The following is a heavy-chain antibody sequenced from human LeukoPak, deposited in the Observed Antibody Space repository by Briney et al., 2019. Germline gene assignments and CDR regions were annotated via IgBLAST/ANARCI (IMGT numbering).Heavy chain of an antibody. V-gene: IGHV3-30-3*01. Sequence: GRSLRLSCAASGFTFSSYAMHWVRQAPGKGLEWVAVISYDGSNKYYADSVKGRFTISRDNSKNTLYLQMNSLRAEDTAVYYCARGGIAAAGIRPVLYYMDVWGKGTTVTVSS. CDR1: GFTFSSYA. J-gene: IGHJ6*03. CDR3: ARGGIAAAGIRPVLYYMDV. D-gene: IGHD6-13*01. CDR2: ISYDGSNK.